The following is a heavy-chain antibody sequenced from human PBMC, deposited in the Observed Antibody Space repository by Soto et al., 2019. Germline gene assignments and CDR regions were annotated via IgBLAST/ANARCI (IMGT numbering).Heavy chain of an antibody. J-gene: IGHJ3*02. CDR2: IYYSGST. Sequence: PSETLSLTCTVSGGSISSYYWSWIRQPPGKGLEWIGYIYYSGSTNYNPYLKSRVTISVDTSKNQFSLKLSSVTAADTAVYYCATDYYDSSGYYNSAFDIWGQGTMVTVSS. CDR3: ATDYYDSSGYYNSAFDI. V-gene: IGHV4-59*08. CDR1: GGSISSYY. D-gene: IGHD3-22*01.